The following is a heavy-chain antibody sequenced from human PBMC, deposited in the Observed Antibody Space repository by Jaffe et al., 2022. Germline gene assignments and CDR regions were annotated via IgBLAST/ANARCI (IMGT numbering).Heavy chain of an antibody. CDR1: GGSISSGSYY. CDR2: IYTSGST. CDR3: ARSSPYGSGSYYTPGYYYYYMDV. Sequence: QVQLQESGPGLVKPSQTLSLTCTVSGGSISSGSYYWSWIRQPAGKGLEWIGRIYTSGSTNYNPSLKSRVTISVDTSKNQFSLKLSSVTAADTAVYYCARSSPYGSGSYYTPGYYYYYMDVWGKGTTVTVSS. J-gene: IGHJ6*03. V-gene: IGHV4-61*02. D-gene: IGHD3-10*01.